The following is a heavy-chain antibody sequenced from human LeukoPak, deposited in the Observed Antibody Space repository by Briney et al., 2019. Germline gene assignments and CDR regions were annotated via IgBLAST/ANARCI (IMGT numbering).Heavy chain of an antibody. V-gene: IGHV3-9*01. Sequence: GGSLRLSCAASGFTFDDYAMHWVRQAPGKGLEWVSGISWNSGSIGYADSVKGRFTISRDNAKNSLYLQMNRLRAEDTALYYCAKGQGFPDPIDYWGQGTLVTVSS. CDR1: GFTFDDYA. CDR2: ISWNSGSI. CDR3: AKGQGFPDPIDY. J-gene: IGHJ4*02.